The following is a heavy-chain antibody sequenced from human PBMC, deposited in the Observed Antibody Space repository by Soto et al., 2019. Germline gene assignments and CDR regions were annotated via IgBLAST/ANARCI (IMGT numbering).Heavy chain of an antibody. CDR2: FYYSGTT. CDR1: GGSIRSTTYY. J-gene: IGHJ1*01. Sequence: QLQLQESGPGLVKTSETLSLTCTVSGGSIRSTTYYWGWIRQPPGKGLEWLGSFYYSGTTYYNPSLRGRVTISVDMSKNQCSLYLNSVPAADTAVYYGACRNWDLDPRGQGTLVSVSS. CDR3: ACRNWDLDP. D-gene: IGHD1-7*01. V-gene: IGHV4-39*01.